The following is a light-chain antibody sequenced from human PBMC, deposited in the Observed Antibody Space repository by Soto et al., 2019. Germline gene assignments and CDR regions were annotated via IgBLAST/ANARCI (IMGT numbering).Light chain of an antibody. Sequence: EIVMTQSPATLSVSPGERATLSCRASQSVSSNLASYQQKPGEAPRLLIYGASTTATGIPARFSGSGSVTESTLTISSLQSEDFAVYYCQQYNNWPPLTFGGGTKVEIK. CDR3: QQYNNWPPLT. CDR2: GAS. V-gene: IGKV3-15*01. J-gene: IGKJ4*01. CDR1: QSVSSN.